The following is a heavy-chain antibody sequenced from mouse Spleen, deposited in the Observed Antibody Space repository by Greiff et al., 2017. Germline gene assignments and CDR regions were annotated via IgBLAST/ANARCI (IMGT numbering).Heavy chain of an antibody. V-gene: IGHV1-7*01. D-gene: IGHD2-13*01. Sequence: VQLQQSGAELAKPGASVKMSCKASGYTFTSYWMHWVKQRPGQGLEWIGYINPSTGYTEYNQKFKDKATLTADKSSSTAYMQLSSLTSEDSAVYYCARSVYGDYWMDYWGQGTLVTVSA. CDR3: ARSVYGDYWMDY. CDR1: GYTFTSYW. J-gene: IGHJ3*01. CDR2: INPSTGYT.